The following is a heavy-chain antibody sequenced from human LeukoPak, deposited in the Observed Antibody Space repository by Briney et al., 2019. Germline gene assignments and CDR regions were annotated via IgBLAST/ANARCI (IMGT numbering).Heavy chain of an antibody. CDR2: ISGSGGST. D-gene: IGHD6-19*01. V-gene: IGHV3-23*01. Sequence: GGSLRLSCAASGCTFSSYAMSWVRQAPGKGLEWVSAISGSGGSTYYADSVEGRFTISRDNSKNTLYLQMNSLRAEDTAVYYCAKDLWYSSGWFDYWGQGTLVTVSS. CDR3: AKDLWYSSGWFDY. CDR1: GCTFSSYA. J-gene: IGHJ4*02.